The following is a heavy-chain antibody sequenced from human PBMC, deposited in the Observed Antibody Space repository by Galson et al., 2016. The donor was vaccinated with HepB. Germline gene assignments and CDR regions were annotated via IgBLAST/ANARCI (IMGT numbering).Heavy chain of an antibody. Sequence: SVKVSCKASGYSFTNYALHWLRQAPGQRPEGVGCVNPGDHSTRFSRNFEGRLTITTDTSTGTSDMEPSGLSSEDTAVHYCARGGSMRLYYCYFDDWGQGALVTVS. CDR1: GYSFTNYA. CDR2: VNPGDHST. D-gene: IGHD2/OR15-2a*01. J-gene: IGHJ4*02. CDR3: ARGGSMRLYYCYFDD. V-gene: IGHV1-3*01.